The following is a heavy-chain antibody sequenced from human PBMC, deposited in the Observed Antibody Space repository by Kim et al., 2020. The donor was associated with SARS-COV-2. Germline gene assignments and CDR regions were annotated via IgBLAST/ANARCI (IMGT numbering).Heavy chain of an antibody. CDR3: VRSKLHTFCSGGICYSDVYYFDS. J-gene: IGHJ4*02. Sequence: GGSLRLSCAASGFTFNSYSMHWVRQAPGKGLEWVTLISYDGSNKYYADSVKGRFTISRDNSKNTLYLQMNSLRAEGTAVYYCVRSKLHTFCSGGICYSDVYYFDSWGQGTLVTVSS. D-gene: IGHD2-15*01. CDR1: GFTFNSYS. CDR2: ISYDGSNK. V-gene: IGHV3-30*04.